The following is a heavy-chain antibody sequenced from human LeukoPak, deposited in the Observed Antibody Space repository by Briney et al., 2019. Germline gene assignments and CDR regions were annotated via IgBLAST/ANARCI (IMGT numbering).Heavy chain of an antibody. Sequence: ASVKVSCKASGYTFTSYYLHWVRQAPGQGLEWMGIINPSGGSTSYAQKFQGRVTMTRDTSTSTAYMEPSSLRSEDTAVYYCARAGVGATVRNWFNPWGQGTLVTVSS. CDR1: GYTFTSYY. J-gene: IGHJ5*02. CDR3: ARAGVGATVRNWFNP. D-gene: IGHD1-26*01. CDR2: INPSGGST. V-gene: IGHV1-46*01.